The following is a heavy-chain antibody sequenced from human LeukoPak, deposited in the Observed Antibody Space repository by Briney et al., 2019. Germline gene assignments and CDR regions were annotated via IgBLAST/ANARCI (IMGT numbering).Heavy chain of an antibody. V-gene: IGHV3-7*01. D-gene: IGHD1-26*01. CDR1: GFTFSSYW. CDR2: IKQDGSEK. CDR3: ARVQWELRGVGSYFEY. Sequence: GGSLRLSCVVSGFTFSSYWMNWVRQAPAKGLEWVANIKQDGSEKYYVDSVKGRFTMSRDNAKNSLYLQMNSLRAEDTAVYYCARVQWELRGVGSYFEYWGEGALVTVSS. J-gene: IGHJ4*02.